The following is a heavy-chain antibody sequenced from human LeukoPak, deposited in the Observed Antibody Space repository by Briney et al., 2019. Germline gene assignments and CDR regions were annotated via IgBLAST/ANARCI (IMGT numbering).Heavy chain of an antibody. CDR3: ATLVYSGSRYHFDT. CDR1: NVAVKNYY. J-gene: IGHJ4*02. V-gene: IGHV4-59*02. D-gene: IGHD1-26*01. Sequence: TPSETLSLTCSVSNVAVKNYYWTWIRQPPGQGLEWIGNFLYSGTTTYRASLDSRLIISVDNSKNTVSLRLFSVTAADTAVYYCATLVYSGSRYHFDTWGQGTLVTVSS. CDR2: FLYSGTT.